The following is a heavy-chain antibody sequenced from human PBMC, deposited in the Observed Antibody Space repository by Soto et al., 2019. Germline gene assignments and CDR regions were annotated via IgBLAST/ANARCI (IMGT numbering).Heavy chain of an antibody. Sequence: GASVNVSCKASGYPFSDNQIHWLRRAPGQGLEWMGRINPKSDDTNYAQKFQGRVTMTRDTSIDTAYLELTGLTSDDTATYYCARKHSLDYIRWGLDPWGQGTLVTVSS. CDR2: INPKSDDT. J-gene: IGHJ5*02. D-gene: IGHD4-4*01. CDR3: ARKHSLDYIRWGLDP. CDR1: GYPFSDNQ. V-gene: IGHV1-2*02.